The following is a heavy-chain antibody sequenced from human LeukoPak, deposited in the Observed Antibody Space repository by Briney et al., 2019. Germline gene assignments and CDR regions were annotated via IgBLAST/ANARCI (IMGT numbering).Heavy chain of an antibody. CDR2: IYHSGST. V-gene: IGHV4-4*02. CDR3: ARQGRYFDWLPPFDY. Sequence: SGTLSLTCAVSGGSISSSNWWSWVRQPPGKGLEWIGEIYHSGSTNYNPSLKSRVTISVDTSKNQFSLKLSSVTAADTAVYYCARQGRYFDWLPPFDYWGQGTLVTVSS. D-gene: IGHD3-9*01. CDR1: GGSISSSNW. J-gene: IGHJ4*02.